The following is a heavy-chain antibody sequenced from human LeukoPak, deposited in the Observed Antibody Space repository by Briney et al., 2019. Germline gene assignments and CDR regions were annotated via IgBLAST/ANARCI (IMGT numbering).Heavy chain of an antibody. D-gene: IGHD6-19*01. CDR2: INTDEDST. J-gene: IGHJ4*02. CDR1: GFSFRSYA. Sequence: GGSLRLSCAASGFSFRSYAFHWVRQAPGKGLEYVSAINTDEDSTYYAESVRGRFTISRDNSRNTLHLQMGTLTIEDTAVYYCVRAGYTSGWFLDDWGQGTLVTVSS. V-gene: IGHV3-64*02. CDR3: VRAGYTSGWFLDD.